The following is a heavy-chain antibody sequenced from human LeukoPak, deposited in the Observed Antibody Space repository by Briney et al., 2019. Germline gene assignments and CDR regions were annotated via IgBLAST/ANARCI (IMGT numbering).Heavy chain of an antibody. CDR1: AGSFSGYY. Sequence: SETLSLTCAVYAGSFSGYYWSWIRQPPGKGLEWMGEINHSGSTNYNPSLKSRVTISVDTSKNQFSLKLSSVTAADTAVYYCARVSGSYSDNYYYYGMDVWGKGTTVTVSS. J-gene: IGHJ6*04. CDR3: ARVSGSYSDNYYYYGMDV. V-gene: IGHV4-34*01. D-gene: IGHD3-10*01. CDR2: INHSGST.